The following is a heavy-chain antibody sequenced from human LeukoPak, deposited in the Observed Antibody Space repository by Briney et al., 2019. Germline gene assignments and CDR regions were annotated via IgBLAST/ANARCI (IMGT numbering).Heavy chain of an antibody. CDR3: VRQRGVGSWSFDY. CDR2: IYYSGST. J-gene: IGHJ4*02. D-gene: IGHD2-15*01. CDR1: GGSISSGGYY. V-gene: IGHV4-31*03. Sequence: SETLSLTCTVSGGSISSGGYYWSWIRQHPGKGLEWIGYIYYSGSTYYNPSLKSRVTISVDTSKNQLSLKLSSVTAADTAVYYCVRQRGVGSWSFDYWGQGTLVTVSS.